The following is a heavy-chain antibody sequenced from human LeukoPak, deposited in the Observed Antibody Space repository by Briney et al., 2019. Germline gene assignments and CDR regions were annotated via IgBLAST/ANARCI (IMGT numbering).Heavy chain of an antibody. CDR1: GFTFSSYS. CDR3: ARDGGGSYRGAEYMDV. CDR2: ISSSSSYI. D-gene: IGHD1-26*01. J-gene: IGHJ6*03. Sequence: PGGSLRLSCAASGFTFSSYSMNWVRQAPGKGLEWVSSISSSSSYIYYADSVKGRFTISRDNAKNSLYLQMNSLRAEDTAVYYCARDGGGSYRGAEYMDVWGKGTTVTVSS. V-gene: IGHV3-21*01.